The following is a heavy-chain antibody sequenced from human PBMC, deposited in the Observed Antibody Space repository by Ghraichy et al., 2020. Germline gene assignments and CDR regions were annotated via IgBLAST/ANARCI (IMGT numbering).Heavy chain of an antibody. CDR1: GGSISSSSYY. Sequence: TLSLTCTVSGGSISSSSYYWGWIRQPPGKGLEWIGSIYYSGSTYYNPSLKSRVTISVDTSKNQFSLKLSTVTAADTAVYYCASDSSGNSYYYYYGMDVWGQGTTVTVSS. D-gene: IGHD6-19*01. CDR3: ASDSSGNSYYYYYGMDV. CDR2: IYYSGST. V-gene: IGHV4-39*01. J-gene: IGHJ6*02.